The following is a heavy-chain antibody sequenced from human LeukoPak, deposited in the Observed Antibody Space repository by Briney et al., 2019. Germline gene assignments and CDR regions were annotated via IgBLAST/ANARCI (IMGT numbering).Heavy chain of an antibody. D-gene: IGHD3-22*01. CDR1: GYTFTSYA. CDR3: ARDHVKLGSGFHPFDAFDI. CDR2: INTNTGNP. J-gene: IGHJ3*02. Sequence: ASVKVSCKASGYTFTSYAMSWVRQAPGQGLEWMGWINTNTGNPTYAQGFTGRFVFSLDTSVTTSSLQIGSLKAEDTAVYYCARDHVKLGSGFHPFDAFDIWGQGTLVTVSS. V-gene: IGHV7-4-1*01.